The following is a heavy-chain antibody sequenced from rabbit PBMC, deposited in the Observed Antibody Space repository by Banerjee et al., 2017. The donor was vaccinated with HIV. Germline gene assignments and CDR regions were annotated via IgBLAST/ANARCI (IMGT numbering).Heavy chain of an antibody. CDR1: GFSFSSSYY. J-gene: IGHJ4*01. Sequence: QSLEESGGGLVQPEGSLTLTCTASGFSFSSSYYMCWVRQAPGKGLEWIACIYTSSGSTYYASWAKGRFTISKTSSTTVTLQMTNLTAADTATYFCARTSLSVYIDYGSTNLWGPGTLVTVS. V-gene: IGHV1S40*01. CDR3: ARTSLSVYIDYGSTNL. CDR2: IYTSSGST. D-gene: IGHD6-1*01.